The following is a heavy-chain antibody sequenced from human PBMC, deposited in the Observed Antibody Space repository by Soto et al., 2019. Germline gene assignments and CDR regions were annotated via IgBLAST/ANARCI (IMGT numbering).Heavy chain of an antibody. J-gene: IGHJ6*02. CDR1: GFNDSDNY. CDR2: IYRGGRT. Sequence: GGSLRLSFAASGFNDSDNYMFWVRQAPGKGLEWVSVIYRGGRTNNADSVKGRFTISRDNSKNTLYLLMNSLRAEDTAVYFCARAPYRSGYSVYGLDVWGQGTTVTVSS. D-gene: IGHD3-9*01. V-gene: IGHV3-53*01. CDR3: ARAPYRSGYSVYGLDV.